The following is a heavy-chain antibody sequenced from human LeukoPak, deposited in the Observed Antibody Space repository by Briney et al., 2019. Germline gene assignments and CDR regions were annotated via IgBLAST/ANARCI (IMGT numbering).Heavy chain of an antibody. CDR2: ISSSSSYI. CDR3: ARDRPTYYYDSSGYLRDFDP. D-gene: IGHD3-22*01. V-gene: IGHV3-21*01. J-gene: IGHJ5*02. CDR1: GFTFSSYS. Sequence: GGSLRLSCAASGFTFSSYSMNWVRQAPGKGLEWVSSISSSSSYIYYADSVKGRFTISRDNAKNSLYLQMNSLRAEDTAVYYCARDRPTYYYDSSGYLRDFDPWGQGTLVTVSS.